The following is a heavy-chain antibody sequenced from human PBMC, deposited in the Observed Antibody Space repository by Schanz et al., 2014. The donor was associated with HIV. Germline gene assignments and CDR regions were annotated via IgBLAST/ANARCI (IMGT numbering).Heavy chain of an antibody. V-gene: IGHV1-18*01. Sequence: QVQLVQSGAEVKKPGSSVKVSCKASGGTFNNYAISWVRQAPGQGLEWMGWISAYKGNTNYAQKLQGRVTMTTDTSTNTAYMELRRLRSDDTAVYYCARWGRGCSGGSCYWGYYGMDVWGQGTTVTVSS. CDR3: ARWGRGCSGGSCYWGYYGMDV. CDR2: ISAYKGNT. J-gene: IGHJ6*02. CDR1: GGTFNNYA. D-gene: IGHD2-15*01.